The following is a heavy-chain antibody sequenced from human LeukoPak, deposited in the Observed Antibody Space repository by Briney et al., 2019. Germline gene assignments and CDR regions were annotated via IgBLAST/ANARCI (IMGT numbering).Heavy chain of an antibody. J-gene: IGHJ4*02. V-gene: IGHV5-51*01. CDR3: ARHRYCSGGSCYPENYYFDY. CDR2: IYPGDSDT. Sequence: GASLQISCKGSGSIFTSYWIGWVRQLPGKGLEWMGIIYPGDSDTRYSPSFQGQVTISADKSISTAYLQWSSLKASDTAMYYCARHRYCSGGSCYPENYYFDYWGQGTPVTVSS. D-gene: IGHD2-15*01. CDR1: GSIFTSYW.